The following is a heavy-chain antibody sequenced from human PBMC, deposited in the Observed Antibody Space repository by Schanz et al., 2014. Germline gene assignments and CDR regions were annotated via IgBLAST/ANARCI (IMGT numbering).Heavy chain of an antibody. Sequence: QVQLVESGGGVVQPGRFLRLSCAASGFTFSSYAMHWVRQAPGKGLEWVALISYDGNNKYYADSVKGRFTISRDNSKNTLYLRMISLRAEDTAMFYCAREIPAGGHFDYWGQGTLVSVSS. CDR2: ISYDGNNK. CDR3: AREIPAGGHFDY. CDR1: GFTFSSYA. J-gene: IGHJ4*02. D-gene: IGHD2-15*01. V-gene: IGHV3-30*04.